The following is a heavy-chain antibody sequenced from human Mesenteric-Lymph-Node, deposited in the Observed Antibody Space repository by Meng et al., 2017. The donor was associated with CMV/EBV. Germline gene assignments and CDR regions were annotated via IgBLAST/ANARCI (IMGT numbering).Heavy chain of an antibody. CDR2: ISYDGSNK. Sequence: GGSLRLSCATSGFTFSRSAMYWVRQAPGQGLEWVAFISYDGSNKYYADSVKGRFTVSRDSSKSTVYLQMNSLRAEDTAVYYCARDLAHCSSTSCYRYFDLWGRGTLVTVSS. CDR3: ARDLAHCSSTSCYRYFDL. J-gene: IGHJ2*01. D-gene: IGHD2-2*02. CDR1: GFTFSRSA. V-gene: IGHV3-30-3*01.